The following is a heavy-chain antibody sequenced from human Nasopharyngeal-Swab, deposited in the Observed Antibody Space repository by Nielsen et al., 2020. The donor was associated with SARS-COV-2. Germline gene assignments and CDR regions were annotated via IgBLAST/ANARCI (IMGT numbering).Heavy chain of an antibody. CDR2: ISYDGSNK. CDR3: ARNFYDSSGWNAFDI. J-gene: IGHJ3*02. V-gene: IGHV3-30*04. CDR1: GLTLSSYA. D-gene: IGHD3-22*01. Sequence: SLRLSCAASGLTLSSYAMHWVRQAPGKGLEWVAVISYDGSNKYYADSVKGRFTISRDNSKNPLYLQMNSLRAEDTAVYYCARNFYDSSGWNAFDIWGQGTMVTVSS.